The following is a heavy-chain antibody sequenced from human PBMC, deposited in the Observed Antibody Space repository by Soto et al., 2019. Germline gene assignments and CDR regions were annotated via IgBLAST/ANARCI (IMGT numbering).Heavy chain of an antibody. V-gene: IGHV3-23*01. CDR1: GPTFSSYG. CDR3: AKGKVGYCSGGRRHAFDF. CDR2: ISGSGGST. Sequence: GGSLRLSCAASGPTFSSYGMSWVRQAPRKGLEWVSAISGSGGSTYYADSVKGRFTISRDNSKNTLYLQMNSLRAEDTAVYYCAKGKVGYCSGGRRHAFDFWGPGTLVTVSS. D-gene: IGHD2-15*01. J-gene: IGHJ4*02.